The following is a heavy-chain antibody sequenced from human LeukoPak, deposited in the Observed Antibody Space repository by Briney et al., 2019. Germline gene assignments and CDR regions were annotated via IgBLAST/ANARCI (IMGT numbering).Heavy chain of an antibody. CDR2: IYNDDTK. D-gene: IGHD3-10*01. CDR3: ATGAHYYGS. J-gene: IGHJ5*02. V-gene: IGHV3-53*01. Sequence: GGSLRLSCAASGFTVSNNYMSWVRQAPGKGLEWVSFIYNDDTKDYADSTRGRFTISRDNSKNTLYLQMNSLRAEDTAVYYCATGAHYYGSWGQGTLVTVSS. CDR1: GFTVSNNY.